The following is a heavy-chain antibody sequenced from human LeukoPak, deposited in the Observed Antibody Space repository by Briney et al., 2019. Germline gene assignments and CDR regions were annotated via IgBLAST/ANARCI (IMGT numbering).Heavy chain of an antibody. CDR2: ITSGFTP. CDR3: AKDYSESRVADVFFEY. CDR1: GLTFSDYA. Sequence: GGSLRLSCAASGLTFSDYAMSWFRQAPGKGLEWVSGITSGFTPHYADSVKGRFTISRDNSKNTFHLQLNSLRAEDTAVYYCAKDYSESRVADVFFEYWGQGTLVTVSS. V-gene: IGHV3-23*01. J-gene: IGHJ4*02. D-gene: IGHD2-15*01.